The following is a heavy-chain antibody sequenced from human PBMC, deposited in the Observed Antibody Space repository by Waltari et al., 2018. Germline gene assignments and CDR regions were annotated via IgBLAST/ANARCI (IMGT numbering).Heavy chain of an antibody. CDR2: INPNSGGT. D-gene: IGHD6-13*01. J-gene: IGHJ4*02. CDR3: AREAAAGRGADY. Sequence: QVQLVPSGAEVKKPGASVKVFCKAPGYTFTGYYMHWLRQAPGKGLEWMGWINPNSGGTNYAQKFQGRVTMTRDTSISTAYMELSRLRSDDTAVYYCAREAAAGRGADYWGQGTLVTVSS. V-gene: IGHV1-2*02. CDR1: GYTFTGYY.